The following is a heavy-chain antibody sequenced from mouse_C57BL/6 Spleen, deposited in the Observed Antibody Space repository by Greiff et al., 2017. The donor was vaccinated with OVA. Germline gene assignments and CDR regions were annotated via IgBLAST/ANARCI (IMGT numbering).Heavy chain of an antibody. D-gene: IGHD6-1*01. Sequence: QVHVKQPGAELVMPGASVKLSCKASGYTFTSYWMHWVKQRPGQGLEWIGEIDPSDSYTNYNQKFKGKSTLTVDKSSSTAYMQLSSLTSEDSAVYYCATSRKDYFDYWGQGTTLTVSS. V-gene: IGHV1-69*01. CDR1: GYTFTSYW. CDR3: ATSRKDYFDY. J-gene: IGHJ2*01. CDR2: IDPSDSYT.